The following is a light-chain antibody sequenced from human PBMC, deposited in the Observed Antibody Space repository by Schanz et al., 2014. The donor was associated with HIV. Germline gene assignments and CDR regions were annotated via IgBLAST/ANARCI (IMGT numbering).Light chain of an antibody. CDR3: AGWDDSLNGWV. J-gene: IGLJ3*02. CDR2: SNS. CDR1: TSNIGRYT. V-gene: IGLV1-44*01. Sequence: QSVLTQPPSVSGTPGQRVTISCSGSTSNIGRYTVNWYQPPPGTAPKFLIYSNSQRPSGVPDRFSGSGSGTSASLAISGLQSEDEADYYCAGWDDSLNGWVFGGGTKLTVL.